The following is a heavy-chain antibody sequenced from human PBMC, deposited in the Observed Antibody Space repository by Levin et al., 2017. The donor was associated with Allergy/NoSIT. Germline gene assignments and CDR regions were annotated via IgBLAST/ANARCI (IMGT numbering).Heavy chain of an antibody. V-gene: IGHV3-20*04. D-gene: IGHD6-13*01. CDR3: ARDQFRIAAAGKDAFDI. Sequence: RSGGSLRLSCAASGFTFDDYGMSWVRQAPGQGLEWVSGINWNGGSTGYADSVKGRFTISRDNAKNSLYLQMNSLRAEDTALYYCARDQFRIAAAGKDAFDIWGQGTMVTVSS. CDR1: GFTFDDYG. CDR2: INWNGGST. J-gene: IGHJ3*02.